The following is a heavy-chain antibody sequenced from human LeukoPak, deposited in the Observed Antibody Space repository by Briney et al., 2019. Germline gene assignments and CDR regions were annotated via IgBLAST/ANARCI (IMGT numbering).Heavy chain of an antibody. J-gene: IGHJ6*03. V-gene: IGHV1-2*06. CDR1: GYTFTGYY. CDR2: INPNSGGT. D-gene: IGHD3-9*01. Sequence: GASVKVSCKASGYTFTGYYMHWVRQAPGQGLEWMGRINPNSGGTNYAQKFQGRVTMTRDTSISTAYMGLSRLRSDYTAVYYCARELDYDILTGYYRGPEYYYYYMDVWGKGTTVTVSS. CDR3: ARELDYDILTGYYRGPEYYYYYMDV.